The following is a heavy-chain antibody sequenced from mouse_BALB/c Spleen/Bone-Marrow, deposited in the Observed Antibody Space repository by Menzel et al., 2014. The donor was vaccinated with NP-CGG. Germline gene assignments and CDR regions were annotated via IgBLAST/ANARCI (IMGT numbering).Heavy chain of an antibody. CDR3: ARRAGAY. V-gene: IGHV5-12-2*01. J-gene: IGHJ3*01. CDR1: GFTFSSYT. CDR2: ISNGGGST. Sequence: EVKLVESGGGLVQPGGSLKLSCAASGFTFSSYTMSWVRQTPEKRLEWVAYISNGGGSTYYPDTVKGRFTISGDNAKDTLYLQMSSLKSEDTAMYYCARRAGAYWGQGTLVTVSA. D-gene: IGHD3-3*01.